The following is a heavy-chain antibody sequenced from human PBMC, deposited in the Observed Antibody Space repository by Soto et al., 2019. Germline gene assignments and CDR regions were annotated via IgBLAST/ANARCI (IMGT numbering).Heavy chain of an antibody. V-gene: IGHV6-1*01. CDR3: ARGVAGSGFDL. Sequence: PSPTLSLTCAISGDSVSSNTAAWNWIRSSPSRGLEWPGRTYYRSNWRHDYAVSVKSRITVNPDTSKNHFSLQLNSVTPDDTAVYYCARGVAGSGFDLWGQGTLVTVSS. CDR1: GDSVSSNTAA. J-gene: IGHJ4*02. D-gene: IGHD6-19*01. CDR2: TYYRSNWRH.